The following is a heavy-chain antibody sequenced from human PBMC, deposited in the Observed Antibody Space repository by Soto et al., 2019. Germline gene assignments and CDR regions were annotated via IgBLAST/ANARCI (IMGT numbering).Heavy chain of an antibody. Sequence: SETLSLTCAVYGGSFSGYYWSWIRQPPGKGLEWIGEINHSGSTNYNPSLKSRVTISVDTSKNQFSLKLSSVTAADTAVYYCARLWFGELFVEDYWGQGTLVTVSS. D-gene: IGHD3-10*01. J-gene: IGHJ4*02. CDR1: GGSFSGYY. CDR2: INHSGST. V-gene: IGHV4-34*01. CDR3: ARLWFGELFVEDY.